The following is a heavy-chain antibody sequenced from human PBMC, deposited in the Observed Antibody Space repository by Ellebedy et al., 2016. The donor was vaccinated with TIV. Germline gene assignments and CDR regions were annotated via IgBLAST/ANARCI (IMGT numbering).Heavy chain of an antibody. CDR3: ARGGRAVAGISSFDY. CDR2: ISQSGST. Sequence: SETLSLXXTVSGGSIINGGYFWSWIRQPPGERLEWIGYISQSGSTYYNPSLKSRLSISGDTSKNHFSLNLRSVTAADTAVYYCARGGRAVAGISSFDYWGQGTLVTVSS. CDR1: GGSIINGGYF. J-gene: IGHJ4*02. D-gene: IGHD6-19*01. V-gene: IGHV4-30-4*01.